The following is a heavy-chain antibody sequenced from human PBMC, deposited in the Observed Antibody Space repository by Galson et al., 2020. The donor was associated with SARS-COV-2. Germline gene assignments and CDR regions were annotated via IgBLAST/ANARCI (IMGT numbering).Heavy chain of an antibody. Sequence: GGSLRLSCAASGFTFSSYWMHWVRQPPGKGLVWVSRITSDGSSTSYADPVKGRFTISRDNAKNTLYLQMSSLRAEDTALYYCAREGLATTIQFYFWGQGTLFTVSS. CDR2: ITSDGSST. D-gene: IGHD5-12*01. CDR1: GFTFSSYW. V-gene: IGHV3-74*01. J-gene: IGHJ4*02. CDR3: AREGLATTIQFYF.